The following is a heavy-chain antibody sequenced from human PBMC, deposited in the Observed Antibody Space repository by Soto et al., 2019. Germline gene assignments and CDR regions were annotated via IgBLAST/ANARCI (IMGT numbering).Heavy chain of an antibody. V-gene: IGHV3-23*01. Sequence: GGSLRLSCAASGFNFSSYAMSWVRQAPGKGLEWVSAISGSGGSTYYADSVKGRFTISRDNSKNTLYLQMNSLRAEDTAVYYCAKVPYYDFWSGYDAFDIWGQGTMVTVSS. CDR3: AKVPYYDFWSGYDAFDI. J-gene: IGHJ3*02. CDR2: ISGSGGST. D-gene: IGHD3-3*01. CDR1: GFNFSSYA.